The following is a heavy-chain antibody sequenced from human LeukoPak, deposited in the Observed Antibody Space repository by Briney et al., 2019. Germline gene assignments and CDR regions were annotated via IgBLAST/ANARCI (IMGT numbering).Heavy chain of an antibody. V-gene: IGHV3-73*01. CDR1: GFTVSGSA. CDR2: IREKANSYAT. J-gene: IGHJ4*02. CDR3: ASLLDY. Sequence: PGESLKLSCAASGFTVSGSAIHWVRQASGKGLEWVGRIREKANSYATAYAASVKGRLTISRDDSKNSLYLQMNSLKTEDTAVYYCASLLDYWGQGTLVTVSS.